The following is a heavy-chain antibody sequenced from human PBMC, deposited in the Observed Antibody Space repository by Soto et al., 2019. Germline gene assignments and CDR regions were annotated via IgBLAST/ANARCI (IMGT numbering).Heavy chain of an antibody. CDR3: ARDLYYYDSSGPGGYDY. CDR1: GFTFSSYS. V-gene: IGHV3-21*01. J-gene: IGHJ4*02. CDR2: ISSSSSYI. D-gene: IGHD3-22*01. Sequence: GESLKISCAASGFTFSSYSMNWVRQAPGKGLEWVSSISSSSSYIYYADSVKGRFTISRDNAKNSLYLQMNSLRAEDTAVYYCARDLYYYDSSGPGGYDYWGQGTLVTVSS.